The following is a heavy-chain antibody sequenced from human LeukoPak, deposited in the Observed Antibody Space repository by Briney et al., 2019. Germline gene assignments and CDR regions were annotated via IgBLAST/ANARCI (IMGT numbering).Heavy chain of an antibody. D-gene: IGHD2/OR15-2a*01. CDR1: GFTFSSYS. J-gene: IGHJ4*02. V-gene: IGHV3-21*01. Sequence: PGGSLRLSCAASGFTFSSYSMNWVRQAPGKGLEWASSISSSSSYIYYADSVKGRFTISRDNAKNSLYLQMNSLRAEDTAVYYCARGPSRVSHDFDYWGQGTLVTVSS. CDR3: ARGPSRVSHDFDY. CDR2: ISSSSSYI.